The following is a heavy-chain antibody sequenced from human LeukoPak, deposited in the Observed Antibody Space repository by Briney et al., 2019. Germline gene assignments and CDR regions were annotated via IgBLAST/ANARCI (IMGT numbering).Heavy chain of an antibody. Sequence: PGGSLRLSCSASGFTFSSHAIYWVRQAPGKGLEYVSAISSDGITTYYADSVKGRFTISRDNSKNTLYLQMSSLRAEDTAAYYCVNIAAKDYWGQGTLVTVSS. CDR3: VNIAAKDY. V-gene: IGHV3-64D*09. D-gene: IGHD6-13*01. CDR2: ISSDGITT. J-gene: IGHJ4*02. CDR1: GFTFSSHA.